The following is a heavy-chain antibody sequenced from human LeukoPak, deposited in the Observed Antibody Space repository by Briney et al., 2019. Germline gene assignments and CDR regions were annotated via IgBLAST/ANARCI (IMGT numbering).Heavy chain of an antibody. CDR2: FYYPGST. CDR3: AISTGSSDFVY. V-gene: IGHV4-39*07. Sequence: SETLSLTCTVSGYSISSSSYYWGWVRQPPGKGLEWIGSFYYPGSTYYNPSLKSRLSISVDTSNNQFSLKLNSVTAADTAVYYCAISTGSSDFVYWGQGTLVTVSS. J-gene: IGHJ4*02. CDR1: GYSISSSSYY. D-gene: IGHD1-26*01.